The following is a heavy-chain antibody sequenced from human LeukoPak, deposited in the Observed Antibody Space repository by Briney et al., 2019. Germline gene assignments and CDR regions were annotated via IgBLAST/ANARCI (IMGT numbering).Heavy chain of an antibody. Sequence: ASVKVSCKASGYTFTSYGISWVRQAPGQGLEWMGWISAYNGNTNYAQKLQGRVTMTTDTSTSTAYMELRSLRSDDTAVYYCARDFISQRRVIAAAGTDYWGQGTLVTVSS. D-gene: IGHD6-13*01. CDR3: ARDFISQRRVIAAAGTDY. V-gene: IGHV1-18*01. CDR2: ISAYNGNT. CDR1: GYTFTSYG. J-gene: IGHJ4*02.